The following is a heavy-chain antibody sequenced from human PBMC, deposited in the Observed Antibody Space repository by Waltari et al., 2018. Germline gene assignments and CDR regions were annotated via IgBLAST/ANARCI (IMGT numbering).Heavy chain of an antibody. J-gene: IGHJ4*02. Sequence: QVQLQQWGAGLLKPSETLSLTCAVYGGSFSGYYWSWIRQSPGKGLGWIGEINQSGSTNSNPSVKSRVTISVDTSKNQFSLKVSSVTAADTAVYYCARQFSSGWYSEYWGQGTLVTVSS. D-gene: IGHD6-19*01. CDR3: ARQFSSGWYSEY. CDR1: GGSFSGYY. CDR2: INQSGST. V-gene: IGHV4-34*01.